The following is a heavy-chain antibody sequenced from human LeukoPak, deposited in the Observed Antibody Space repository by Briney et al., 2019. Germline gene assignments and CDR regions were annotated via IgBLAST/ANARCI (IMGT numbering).Heavy chain of an antibody. J-gene: IGHJ4*02. D-gene: IGHD2-15*01. V-gene: IGHV4-59*13. CDR2: IYYSGST. CDR3: ARGVVAAPQTFDY. Sequence: PSETLSLSCTVSGRPISSYHWSWIRQPPGKGLEWIGYIYYSGSTNYNPSLKSRVTISVDTSKNQFSLKLSSVTAADTAVYYCARGVVAAPQTFDYWGQGTLVAVSS. CDR1: GRPISSYH.